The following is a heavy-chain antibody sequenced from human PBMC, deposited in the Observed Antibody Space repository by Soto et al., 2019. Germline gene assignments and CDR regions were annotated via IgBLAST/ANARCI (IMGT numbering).Heavy chain of an antibody. CDR2: IFSNDEK. Sequence: GSGPTLVNPTETLTLTCTVSGFSLSNARMGVSWIRQPPGKALEWLAHIFSNDEKSYSTSLKSRLTISKDTSKSQVVLTMTNMDPVDTATYYCARIMMVYDSSGYFNLFDYWGQGTLVTVSS. V-gene: IGHV2-26*01. CDR3: ARIMMVYDSSGYFNLFDY. J-gene: IGHJ4*02. CDR1: GFSLSNARMG. D-gene: IGHD3-22*01.